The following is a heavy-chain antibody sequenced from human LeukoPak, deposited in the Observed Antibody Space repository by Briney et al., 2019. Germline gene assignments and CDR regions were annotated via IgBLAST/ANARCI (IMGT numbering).Heavy chain of an antibody. Sequence: GASVKLSCKASGYTFTGYYMHWVRQAPGQGLEWMGWINPNSGGTKYAQKFQGRVTMTRDTSISTAYMELSRLRSDETAVYYCASSSWYGGGFFDYWGQGTLVTVSS. CDR3: ASSSWYGGGFFDY. J-gene: IGHJ4*02. CDR1: GYTFTGYY. CDR2: INPNSGGT. V-gene: IGHV1-2*02. D-gene: IGHD6-13*01.